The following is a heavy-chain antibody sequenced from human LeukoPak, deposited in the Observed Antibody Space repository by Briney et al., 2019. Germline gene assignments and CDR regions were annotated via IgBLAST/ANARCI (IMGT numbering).Heavy chain of an antibody. CDR1: GGSISSGGYS. Sequence: SQTLSLTCAVSGGSISSGGYSWSWIRQPPGKGLEWIGYIYHSGSTYYNPSLKSRVTISVDRSKNQFSLKLSSVTAADTAVYYCARESGTGYSYYFDYWGQGTLVTVSS. J-gene: IGHJ4*02. CDR3: ARESGTGYSYYFDY. D-gene: IGHD3/OR15-3a*01. CDR2: IYHSGST. V-gene: IGHV4-30-2*01.